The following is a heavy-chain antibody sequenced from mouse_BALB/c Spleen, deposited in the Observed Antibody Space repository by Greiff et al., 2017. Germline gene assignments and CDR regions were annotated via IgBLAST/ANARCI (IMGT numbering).Heavy chain of an antibody. J-gene: IGHJ3*01. D-gene: IGHD2-4*01. CDR3: ARRGITAAWFAY. Sequence: EVQRVESGGGLVQPGGSLKLSCAASGFDFSRYWMSWVRQAPGKGLEWIGEINPDSSTINYTPSLKDKFIISRDNAKNTLYLQMSKVRSEDTALYYCARRGITAAWFAYWGQGTLVTVSA. CDR2: INPDSSTI. V-gene: IGHV4-1*02. CDR1: GFDFSRYW.